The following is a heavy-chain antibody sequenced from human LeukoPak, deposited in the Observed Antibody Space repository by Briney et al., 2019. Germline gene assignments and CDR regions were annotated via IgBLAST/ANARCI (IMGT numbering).Heavy chain of an antibody. CDR2: IYYSGST. CDR1: GGSISSGGYS. J-gene: IGHJ3*02. V-gene: IGHV4-30-4*07. Sequence: SETLSLTCAVSGGSISSGGYSWSWIRQPPGKGLEWIGYIYYSGSTYYNPSLKSRVTISVDTSKNQFSLKLSSVTAADTAVYYCATSPNWLVAMTTVTTRDDAFDIWGQGTMVTVSS. D-gene: IGHD4-17*01. CDR3: ATSPNWLVAMTTVTTRDDAFDI.